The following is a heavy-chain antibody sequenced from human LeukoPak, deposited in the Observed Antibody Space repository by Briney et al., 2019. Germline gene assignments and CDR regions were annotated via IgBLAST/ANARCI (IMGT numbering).Heavy chain of an antibody. CDR3: ASCYYGSGSYYRDMDAFDI. V-gene: IGHV4-61*05. CDR1: GGSISSSSYY. J-gene: IGHJ3*02. D-gene: IGHD3-10*01. Sequence: SETLSLTCTVSGGSISSSSYYWGWIRQPPGKGLEWIGYIYYSGSTNYNPSLKSRVTISVDTSKNQFSLKLSSVTAADTAVYYCASCYYGSGSYYRDMDAFDIWGQGTMVTVSS. CDR2: IYYSGST.